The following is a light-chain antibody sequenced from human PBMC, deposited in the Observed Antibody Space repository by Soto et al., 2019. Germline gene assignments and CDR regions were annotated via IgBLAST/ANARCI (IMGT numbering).Light chain of an antibody. J-gene: IGLJ3*02. CDR2: AVT. V-gene: IGLV2-8*01. CDR3: SSYAGWINWV. Sequence: QSVLTQPPSASGSPGQSVTISCTGTRSDVGNYNYVSWYQQYPGKAPKLIIYAVTERPSGVPDRFSGSKSGNTASLTVSGLQTEDEADYYCSSYAGWINWVFGGGTKLTVL. CDR1: RSDVGNYNY.